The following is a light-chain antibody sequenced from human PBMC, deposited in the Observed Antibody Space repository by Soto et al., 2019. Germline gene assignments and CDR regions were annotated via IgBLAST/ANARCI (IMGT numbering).Light chain of an antibody. J-gene: IGKJ5*01. Sequence: AIQMTQSPSSLSASVGDRVTITCRASQGIRNDLGWYQQKPGKAPKLLIYKASSLQSGVPSRFSGSGSGTEFTLTISSLQPDDFATYYCQQYDTYSITFGQGTRLEIK. CDR3: QQYDTYSIT. CDR2: KAS. CDR1: QGIRND. V-gene: IGKV1-6*01.